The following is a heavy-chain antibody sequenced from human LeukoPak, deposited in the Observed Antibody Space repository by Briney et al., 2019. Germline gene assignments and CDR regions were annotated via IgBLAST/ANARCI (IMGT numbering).Heavy chain of an antibody. V-gene: IGHV3-74*01. D-gene: IGHD1-14*01. J-gene: IGHJ3*01. CDR2: INADGSTA. CDR3: VVVVEPPDSDGFDV. Sequence: PGGSLRPSCAASGFTFGNSWVHWVRQAPGKGLVWVSLINADGSTATYADSVKGRSTISRDNARNTLSLQMNSLTIEDTAVYYCVVVVEPPDSDGFDVWGQGTMITVSS. CDR1: GFTFGNSW.